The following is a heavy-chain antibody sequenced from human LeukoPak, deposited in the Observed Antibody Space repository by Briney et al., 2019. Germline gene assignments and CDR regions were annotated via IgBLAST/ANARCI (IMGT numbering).Heavy chain of an antibody. V-gene: IGHV3-48*03. Sequence: GGSLRLSCAASGFTFSSYEINWVRQAPGKGLEWVSYINSDNTIYYADSVKGRFTISSDNAKNSLYLQMNSLRAEDTAVYYCASGGLVGDYWGQGTLVTVSS. CDR3: ASGGLVGDY. CDR1: GFTFSSYE. D-gene: IGHD1-26*01. CDR2: INSDNTI. J-gene: IGHJ4*02.